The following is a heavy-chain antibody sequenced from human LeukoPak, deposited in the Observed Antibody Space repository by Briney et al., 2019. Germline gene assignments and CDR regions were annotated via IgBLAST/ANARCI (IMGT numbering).Heavy chain of an antibody. V-gene: IGHV3-21*04. CDR1: AFTFRTYS. CDR3: AKVHADAFDY. CDR2: ISGSTSYI. Sequence: GGSLRLSCVASAFTFRTYSMHWVRQAPGKGLEWVSSISGSTSYIYYADSVRGRFTISRDNAKNSLNLQMNSLRAEDTAVYYCAKVHADAFDYWGQGTLVTVSS. J-gene: IGHJ4*02.